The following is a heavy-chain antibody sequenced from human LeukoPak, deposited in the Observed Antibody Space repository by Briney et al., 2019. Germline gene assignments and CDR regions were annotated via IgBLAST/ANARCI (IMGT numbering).Heavy chain of an antibody. CDR2: IKQDGSEK. D-gene: IGHD1-26*01. CDR1: GFTFSSYW. Sequence: TGGSLRLSCAASGFTFSSYWMSWVRQAPGEGLEWVANIKQDGSEKYYVDSVKGRFTISRDNAKNSLYLQMNSLRAEDTAGYYCARIGLGYYYFDYWGQGTLVTVSS. CDR3: ARIGLGYYYFDY. V-gene: IGHV3-7*01. J-gene: IGHJ4*02.